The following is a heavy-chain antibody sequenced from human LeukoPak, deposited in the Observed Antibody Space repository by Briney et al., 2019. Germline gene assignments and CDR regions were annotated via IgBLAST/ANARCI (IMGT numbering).Heavy chain of an antibody. Sequence: ASVKVSCKASGYTFTSYDINWVRQATGQGLEWMGWMNPNSGNTGYAQKFQGRVTITRDTSASTAYMELSSLRSEDTAVYYCARDDYGDYGRAFDIWGQGTMVTVSS. CDR1: GYTFTSYD. J-gene: IGHJ3*02. V-gene: IGHV1-8*01. CDR2: MNPNSGNT. CDR3: ARDDYGDYGRAFDI. D-gene: IGHD4-17*01.